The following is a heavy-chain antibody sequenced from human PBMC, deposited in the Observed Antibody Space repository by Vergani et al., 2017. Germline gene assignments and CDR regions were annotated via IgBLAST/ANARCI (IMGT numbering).Heavy chain of an antibody. CDR1: GGSISSSSYY. D-gene: IGHD3-22*01. V-gene: IGHV4-39*02. CDR2: IYYSGST. J-gene: IGHJ4*02. CDR3: ARDYSFDDSSGYYYVFDY. Sequence: QLQLQESGPGLVKPSETLSLTCTVSGGSISSSSYYWGWIRQPPGKGLEWIGSIYYSGSTYYNPSLKSRVTISVDTSKNQFSLKLSSVTAADTAVYYCARDYSFDDSSGYYYVFDYWGQGTLVTVSS.